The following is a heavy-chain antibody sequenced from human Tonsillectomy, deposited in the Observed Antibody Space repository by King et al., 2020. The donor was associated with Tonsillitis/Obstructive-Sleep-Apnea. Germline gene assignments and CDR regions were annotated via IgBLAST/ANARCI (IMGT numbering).Heavy chain of an antibody. D-gene: IGHD6-13*01. V-gene: IGHV4-34*01. CDR3: ARVRAAAGIGY. CDR2: INHSGST. J-gene: IGHJ4*02. CDR1: GGSFSGYY. Sequence: VQLQQWGAGLLKPSETLSLTCAVYGGSFSGYYWSWIRQPPGKGLEWIGEINHSGSTNYNPSLKSRVTTSVDTSKNQFSLKLSSVTAADTAVYYCARVRAAAGIGYWGQGTLVTVSS.